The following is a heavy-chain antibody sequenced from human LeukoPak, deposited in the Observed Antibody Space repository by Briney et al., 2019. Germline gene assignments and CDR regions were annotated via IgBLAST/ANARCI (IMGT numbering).Heavy chain of an antibody. CDR1: GYTLTELS. J-gene: IGHJ5*02. V-gene: IGHV1-24*01. Sequence: ASVKVSCKVSGYTLTELSMHWVRQAPGKGLEWMGGFDPEDGETIYAQKFQGRVTMTEDTSTDTAYMELSSLRSEDTAVYYCATILSGWELRRVNWFDPWGQGTLVTVSS. D-gene: IGHD1-26*01. CDR2: FDPEDGET. CDR3: ATILSGWELRRVNWFDP.